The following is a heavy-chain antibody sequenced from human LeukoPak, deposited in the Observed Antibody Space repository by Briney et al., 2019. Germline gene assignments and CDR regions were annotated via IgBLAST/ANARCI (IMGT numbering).Heavy chain of an antibody. Sequence: GGSLRLSCAASGFTFSSYSMNWVRQAPGKGLEWVSSISSSSSYIYYADSVKGRFTISRDNAKNSLYLQMNSLRAEDTAVYYCAREGAAAMVTFYYYYGMDVWGQGTTVTFSS. CDR3: AREGAAAMVTFYYYYGMDV. CDR2: ISSSSSYI. D-gene: IGHD5-18*01. J-gene: IGHJ6*02. CDR1: GFTFSSYS. V-gene: IGHV3-21*01.